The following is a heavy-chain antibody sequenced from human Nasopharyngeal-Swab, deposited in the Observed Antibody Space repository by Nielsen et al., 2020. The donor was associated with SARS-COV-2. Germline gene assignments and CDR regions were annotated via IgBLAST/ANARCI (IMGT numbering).Heavy chain of an antibody. Sequence: WIRQPPGKGLEWIGGIYHSGSTNYNPSLKSRVTISVDKSKNQFSLKLSSVTAADTAVYYCATADSGWRFDYWGQGTLVTVSS. D-gene: IGHD6-19*01. V-gene: IGHV4-4*02. CDR2: IYHSGST. J-gene: IGHJ4*02. CDR3: ATADSGWRFDY.